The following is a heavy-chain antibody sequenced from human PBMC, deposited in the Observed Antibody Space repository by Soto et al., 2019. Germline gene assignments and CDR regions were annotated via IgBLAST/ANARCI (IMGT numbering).Heavy chain of an antibody. Sequence: GGSLRLSCAASGFTFSSYAMTWVRQAPGKGLERVSTISGGGGSTYFADSVKGRFTISRDNSKNTLSMQMNSLRAEDTAVYYCAKVGGRAAAFLMSEIDYWGQGTLVTVSS. CDR1: GFTFSSYA. CDR3: AKVGGRAAAFLMSEIDY. J-gene: IGHJ4*02. D-gene: IGHD6-13*01. CDR2: ISGGGGST. V-gene: IGHV3-23*01.